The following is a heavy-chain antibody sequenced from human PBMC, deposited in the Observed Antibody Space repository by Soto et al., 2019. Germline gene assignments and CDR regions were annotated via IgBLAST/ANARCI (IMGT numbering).Heavy chain of an antibody. Sequence: EVQVLESGGGLVQPGGSLRLSCAASGLTFSRYAMSWVRQAPGKGLEWVAAISGSGGSTYYADSVKGRFTISRDNSKNTLCLQMNSLRAEDTAVYYCAQAGWLDPPFDYWGQGTLVTVSS. CDR1: GLTFSRYA. CDR3: AQAGWLDPPFDY. J-gene: IGHJ4*02. V-gene: IGHV3-23*01. CDR2: ISGSGGST. D-gene: IGHD6-19*01.